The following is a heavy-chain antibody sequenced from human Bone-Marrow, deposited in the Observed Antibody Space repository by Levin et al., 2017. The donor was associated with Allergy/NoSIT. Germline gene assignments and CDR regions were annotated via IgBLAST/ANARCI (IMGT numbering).Heavy chain of an antibody. D-gene: IGHD3-3*01. CDR2: IRSKTNSYAT. J-gene: IGHJ4*02. CDR3: SVYHYNASGYFDS. CDR1: EFTFRGST. V-gene: IGHV3-73*01. Sequence: GESLKISCAASEFTFRGSTVHWVRQASGKGLEWVGHIRSKTNSYATAYAASLKGRFTISRDDSKNTVYLQMDSLTTEDAAVYYCSVYHYNASGYFDSWGQGTLVTVSS.